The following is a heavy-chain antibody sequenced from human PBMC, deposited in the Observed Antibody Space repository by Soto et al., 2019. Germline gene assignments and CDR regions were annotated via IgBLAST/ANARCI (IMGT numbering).Heavy chain of an antibody. J-gene: IGHJ6*02. CDR2: IDTYNGKT. Sequence: ASVKVSCKASGYTFSSYGISWVRQAPGQGLEWMGWIDTYNGKTYYAQNLQGRVTMTTDTSTSTAYMELRSLRSDDTAVYYCARGITFGGVLNGIDVWGQGTTVTVSS. D-gene: IGHD3-16*01. CDR3: ARGITFGGVLNGIDV. V-gene: IGHV1-18*01. CDR1: GYTFSSYG.